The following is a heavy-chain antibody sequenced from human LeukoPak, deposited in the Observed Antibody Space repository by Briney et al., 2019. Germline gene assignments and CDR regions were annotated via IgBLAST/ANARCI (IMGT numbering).Heavy chain of an antibody. D-gene: IGHD3-10*01. CDR1: GGAFSSYT. CDR3: ASVWFGPTIHGYFQH. J-gene: IGHJ1*01. Sequence: SVKVSCKASGGAFSSYTISWVRQAPGRGLEWMGGIIPIFGTTNYAQRFQDRVTISADESTSTAYMELSSLRSEDTAVYYCASVWFGPTIHGYFQHWGQGTLVTVSS. CDR2: IIPIFGTT. V-gene: IGHV1-69*13.